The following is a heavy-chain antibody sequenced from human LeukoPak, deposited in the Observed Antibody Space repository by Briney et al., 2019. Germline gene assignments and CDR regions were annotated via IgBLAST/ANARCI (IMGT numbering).Heavy chain of an antibody. CDR2: ISYSGTT. Sequence: NASETLSPTCTGSGGSINSYYWAWNRQPPRKGPEWGGYISYSGTTTYNPSLKTRITISVDTSKNEFSLKLSFVTAADTAVYYCARQRTSPPVYSYYGMDVWGQGTTVTVSS. CDR3: ARQRTSPPVYSYYGMDV. D-gene: IGHD2-2*01. J-gene: IGHJ6*02. CDR1: GGSINSYY. V-gene: IGHV4-59*08.